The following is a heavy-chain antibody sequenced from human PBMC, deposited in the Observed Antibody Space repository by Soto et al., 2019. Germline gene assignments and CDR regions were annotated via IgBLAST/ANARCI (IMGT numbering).Heavy chain of an antibody. CDR3: ARYSSLPGITGTTDRGY. J-gene: IGHJ4*02. CDR1: RFTFGYYA. Sequence: PGGSLRLSCAASRFTFGYYAMHWIRQAPGKGLEGMAVIISDGSKLYYAESVKGRFTISRDNAKNSLYLQMNSLRAEDTAVYYCARYSSLPGITGTTDRGYWGQGTLVTVSS. CDR2: IISDGSKL. V-gene: IGHV3-30-3*01. D-gene: IGHD1-20*01.